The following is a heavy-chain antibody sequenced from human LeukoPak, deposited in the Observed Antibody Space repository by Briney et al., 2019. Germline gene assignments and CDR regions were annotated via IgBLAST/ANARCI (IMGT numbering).Heavy chain of an antibody. CDR2: IYYSGST. V-gene: IGHV4-31*03. CDR3: ARESRGYSYGWGYFDY. Sequence: SETLSLTCIVSGGSISSGGYYWSWIRQHPGKGLEWIGYIYYSGSTYYNPSLKSRVTISVDTSKNQFTLKLSSVTAADTAVYYCARESRGYSYGWGYFDYWGQGTLVTVSS. CDR1: GGSISSGGYY. D-gene: IGHD5-18*01. J-gene: IGHJ4*02.